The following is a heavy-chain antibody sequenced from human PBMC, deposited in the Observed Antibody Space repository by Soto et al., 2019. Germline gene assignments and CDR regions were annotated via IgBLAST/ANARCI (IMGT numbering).Heavy chain of an antibody. D-gene: IGHD6-19*01. CDR3: AREPGIAVAGYYYYGMDV. Sequence: QVQLVQSGAEVKKPGSSVKVSCKASGGTFSSYAISWVRQAPGQGLEWMGGIIPIFGTANYAQKFQGRVTITADEATSTAYMELSSLRSEDTAVYYGAREPGIAVAGYYYYGMDVWGQGTTVTVSS. J-gene: IGHJ6*02. V-gene: IGHV1-69*12. CDR1: GGTFSSYA. CDR2: IIPIFGTA.